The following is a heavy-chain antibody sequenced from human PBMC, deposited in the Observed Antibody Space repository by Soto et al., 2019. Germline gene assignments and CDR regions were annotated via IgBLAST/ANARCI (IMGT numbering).Heavy chain of an antibody. D-gene: IGHD5-18*01. CDR2: IYHSGST. CDR1: GGSINIGGFY. J-gene: IGHJ2*01. Sequence: QVQLQESGPGLVKPSQTLSLTCTVSGGSINIGGFYWSWVRQHPGKGLEWIGYIYHSGSTYYNPSLKSRVTISEDTSKNQVSLKLSSVTAADTAVYYCARRGFSYGGGYFDLWGRGTLVTVSS. CDR3: ARRGFSYGGGYFDL. V-gene: IGHV4-31*03.